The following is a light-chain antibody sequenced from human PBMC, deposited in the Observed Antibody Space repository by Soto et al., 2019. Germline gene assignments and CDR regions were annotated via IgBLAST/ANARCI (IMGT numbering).Light chain of an antibody. J-gene: IGKJ2*01. Sequence: DIQMTQSPSTLSASVGDRVTITCRASQDINKWLAWYRQKPGKAPNLLIYDASSLESGVPSRFSGSGSGTEFTLTISSLQPDDFATYYCQQYNFYYTFGQGTKLEIK. V-gene: IGKV1-5*01. CDR3: QQYNFYYT. CDR2: DAS. CDR1: QDINKW.